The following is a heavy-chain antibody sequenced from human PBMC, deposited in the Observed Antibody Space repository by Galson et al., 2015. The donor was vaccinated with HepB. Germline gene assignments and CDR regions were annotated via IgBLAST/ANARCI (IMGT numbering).Heavy chain of an antibody. CDR2: ISHDGSNK. D-gene: IGHD6-13*01. CDR1: GFTFSSYA. J-gene: IGHJ4*02. V-gene: IGHV3-30*04. Sequence: SLRLSCAASGFTFSSYAMHWVRQAPGKGLEWVAVISHDGSNKYYADSVKGRFTISRDNSKNTLYLQMNSLRAEDTAVYYCAREGMYSQEFDYWGQGTLVTVSS. CDR3: AREGMYSQEFDY.